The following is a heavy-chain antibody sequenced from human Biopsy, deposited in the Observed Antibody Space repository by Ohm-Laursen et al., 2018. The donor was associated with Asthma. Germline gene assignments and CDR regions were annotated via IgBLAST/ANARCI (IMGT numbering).Heavy chain of an antibody. CDR1: GGTFNTYV. CDR3: ARKSGSCISSSCYSLDF. V-gene: IGHV1-69*01. D-gene: IGHD2-2*01. CDR2: IKSVFGTT. J-gene: IGHJ4*02. Sequence: SSVKVSCKSLGGTFNTYVIGWVRQAPGQGLEWMGWIKSVFGTTNYPQKFQDRVTITADDSTSTVYMELSSLRSEDTAVYYCARKSGSCISSSCYSLDFWGQGTLVTVSS.